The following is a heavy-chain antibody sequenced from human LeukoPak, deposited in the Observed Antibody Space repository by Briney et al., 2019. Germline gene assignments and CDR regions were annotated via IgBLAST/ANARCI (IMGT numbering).Heavy chain of an antibody. CDR3: ARGSDILYGMDV. J-gene: IGHJ6*02. V-gene: IGHV3-48*01. D-gene: IGHD6-19*01. CDR1: GFTFSSYS. Sequence: GGSLRLSCAASGFTFSSYSMNWVRQAPGKGLEWVSYISSSSSTIYYADSVKGRFTISRDNAENSLYLQMNSLRAEDTAVYYCARGSDILYGMDVWGQGTTVTVSS. CDR2: ISSSSSTI.